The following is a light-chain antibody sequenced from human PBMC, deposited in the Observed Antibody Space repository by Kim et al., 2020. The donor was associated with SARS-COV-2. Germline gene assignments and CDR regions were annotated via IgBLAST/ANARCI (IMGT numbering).Light chain of an antibody. Sequence: QSALTQPRSVSGSPGQSVTISCTGTSSDVGGYDYVSWYQQHPGKAPKLMIYDVNKRPSGVPDRFSGSKSGNTASLTISGLQAEDEADYYCCSYAGSYNVIFGGGTKLTGL. CDR2: DVN. CDR3: CSYAGSYNVI. V-gene: IGLV2-11*01. J-gene: IGLJ2*01. CDR1: SSDVGGYDY.